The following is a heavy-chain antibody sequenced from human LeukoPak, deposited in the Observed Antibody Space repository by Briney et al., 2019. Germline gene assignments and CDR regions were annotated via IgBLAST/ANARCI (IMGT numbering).Heavy chain of an antibody. J-gene: IGHJ6*03. V-gene: IGHV1-2*02. Sequence: ASVKVSCKASGYTFTVYYMHWVRQAPGQGLEWMGWINPNSGGTNYAQKFQGRVTMTRDTSISTAYMELGRLRSDDTAVYYCASTYSSSWGAYYYYYMDVWGKGTTVTVSS. CDR1: GYTFTVYY. D-gene: IGHD6-13*01. CDR2: INPNSGGT. CDR3: ASTYSSSWGAYYYYYMDV.